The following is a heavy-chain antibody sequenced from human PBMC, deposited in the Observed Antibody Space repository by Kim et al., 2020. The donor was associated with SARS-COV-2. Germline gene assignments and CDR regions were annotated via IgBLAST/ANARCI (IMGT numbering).Heavy chain of an antibody. V-gene: IGHV3-15*01. CDR2: IKSKTDGGTT. D-gene: IGHD3-9*01. J-gene: IGHJ4*02. Sequence: GGSLRLSCAASGFTFSNAWMSWVRQAPGKGLEWVGRIKSKTDGGTTDYAAPVKGRFTISRDDSKNTLYLQMNSLKTEDTTVYYCTTDQALRYFDWLLSPFDYWGQGTLVTVSS. CDR3: TTDQALRYFDWLLSPFDY. CDR1: GFTFSNAW.